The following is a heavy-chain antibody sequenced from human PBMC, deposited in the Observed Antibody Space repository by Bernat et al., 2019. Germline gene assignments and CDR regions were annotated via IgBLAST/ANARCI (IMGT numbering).Heavy chain of an antibody. CDR2: ISAYNGNT. CDR1: GGTFSSYA. J-gene: IGHJ6*02. CDR3: ARVGATPPAYYYYGMDV. D-gene: IGHD1-26*01. V-gene: IGHV1-18*01. Sequence: QVQLVQSGAEVKKPGSSVKVSCKASGGTFSSYAISWVRQAPGQGLEWMGWISAYNGNTNYAQKLQGRVTMTTDTSTSTAYMELRSLRSDDTAVYYCARVGATPPAYYYYGMDVWGQGTTVTVSS.